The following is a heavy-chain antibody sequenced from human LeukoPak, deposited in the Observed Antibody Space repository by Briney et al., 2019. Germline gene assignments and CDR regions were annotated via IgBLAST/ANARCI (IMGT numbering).Heavy chain of an antibody. CDR3: ARAAEYSSGWYLFDY. V-gene: IGHV4-4*07. D-gene: IGHD6-19*01. CDR1: GSSISNYY. CDR2: IYTSGGT. J-gene: IGHJ4*02. Sequence: SETLSLTCTVSGSSISNYYWTWIRQPAGKGLEWIWRIYTSGGTNYNPSLKTRVTMSVDTSKNQVSLKLSSVTAADTAMYYCARAAEYSSGWYLFDYWGQGILVTVSA.